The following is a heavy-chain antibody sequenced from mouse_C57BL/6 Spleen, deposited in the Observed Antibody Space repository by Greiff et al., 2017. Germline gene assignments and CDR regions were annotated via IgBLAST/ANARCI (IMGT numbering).Heavy chain of an antibody. CDR3: ASYGSSSWFAY. J-gene: IGHJ3*01. D-gene: IGHD1-1*01. CDR2: ISSGSSTI. V-gene: IGHV5-17*01. Sequence: DVMLVESGGGLVKPGGSLKLSCAASGFTFSDYGMHWARQAPEKGLEWVAYISSGSSTIYYADTVKGRFTISRDNAKNTLFLQMTSLRSEDTAMYYCASYGSSSWFAYWGQGTLVTVSA. CDR1: GFTFSDYG.